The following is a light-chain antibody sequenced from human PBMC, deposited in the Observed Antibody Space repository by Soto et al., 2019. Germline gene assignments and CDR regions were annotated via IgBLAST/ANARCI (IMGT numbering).Light chain of an antibody. CDR1: QGISSA. Sequence: AIQLTQSPSSLSASVGGRVTITCRASQGISSALAWYQQKPGKAPKRLIYAASSLQSGVPSRFSGSGSGTEFTLTISNLQSEDFAVYHCQQYDKWPRTFGQGTKVDIK. CDR2: AAS. V-gene: IGKV1D-13*01. CDR3: QQYDKWPRT. J-gene: IGKJ1*01.